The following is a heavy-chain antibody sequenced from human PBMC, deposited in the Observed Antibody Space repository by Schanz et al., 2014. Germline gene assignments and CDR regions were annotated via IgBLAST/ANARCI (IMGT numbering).Heavy chain of an antibody. CDR1: GFTVSSDH. CDR3: AKGMGYCSGGACYDYYYYGLDV. CDR2: LSGSGGST. J-gene: IGHJ6*02. D-gene: IGHD2-15*01. Sequence: EVQLVESGGGFVQPGGSLGLSCVVSGFTVSSDHMSWVRQAPGKGLEWVSALSGSGGSTYYADSVKGRFTISRDNSENTLYLQMNSLSADDTAVSYCAKGMGYCSGGACYDYYYYGLDVWGQGTTVTVSS. V-gene: IGHV3-23*04.